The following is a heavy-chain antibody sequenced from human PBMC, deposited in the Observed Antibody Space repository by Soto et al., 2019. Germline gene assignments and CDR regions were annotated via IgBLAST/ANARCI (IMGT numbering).Heavy chain of an antibody. CDR1: GDTFSKYA. Sequence: QVRLVQSGTEVKKPGSSVKVSCQASGDTFSKYAISWVRQAPGQGLEWMGGIIPIFGAPNHAQKCQGRVTITADESTTTVYIALPRLTSAETAVYHCAASTQWSYALNEAVIRTFGFYWGQGTLATVSS. J-gene: IGHJ4*02. D-gene: IGHD2-15*01. CDR2: IIPIFGAP. CDR3: AASTQWSYALNEAVIRTFGFY. V-gene: IGHV1-69*01.